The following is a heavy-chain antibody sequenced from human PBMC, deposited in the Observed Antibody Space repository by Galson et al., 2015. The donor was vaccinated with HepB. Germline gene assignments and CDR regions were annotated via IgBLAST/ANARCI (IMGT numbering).Heavy chain of an antibody. J-gene: IGHJ6*03. Sequence: SLRLSCAASGLTFSSYWMHWVRQAPGKGLVWVSRINSDGSSTSYADFVKGRFTISRDNAKNTLYLQMNSLRAEDTAVYYCARCFRDILTGYSSPVYYYYYMDVWGKGTTVTVS. CDR3: ARCFRDILTGYSSPVYYYYYMDV. V-gene: IGHV3-74*01. D-gene: IGHD3-9*01. CDR1: GLTFSSYW. CDR2: INSDGSST.